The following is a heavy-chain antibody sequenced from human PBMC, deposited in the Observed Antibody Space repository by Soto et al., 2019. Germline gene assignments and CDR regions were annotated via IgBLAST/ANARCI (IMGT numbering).Heavy chain of an antibody. V-gene: IGHV1-69*06. CDR1: GGTFSSYA. D-gene: IGHD3-3*01. Sequence: QVQLVQSGAEVKKPGSSVKVSCKASGGTFSSYAISWVRQAPGQGLEWMGGIIPIFGTANYAQKFQGRVTITAAKSTSTAYMELSSLRSEDTAVYYCAGMVWTGYYDYYYYGMDVWGQGTTVTVSS. J-gene: IGHJ6*02. CDR3: AGMVWTGYYDYYYYGMDV. CDR2: IIPIFGTA.